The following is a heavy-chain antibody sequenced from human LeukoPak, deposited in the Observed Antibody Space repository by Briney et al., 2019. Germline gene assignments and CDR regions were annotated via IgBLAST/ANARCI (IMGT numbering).Heavy chain of an antibody. Sequence: GGSLRLSCAASGFTFSTYAMSWVRQAPGKGLEWVSAISGSSDSTYYADSVKGRFTISRDNSKNIVYLQMNSLRAEDTAVYYCAKSFGGPFDYWGQGTLVTVSS. D-gene: IGHD3-10*01. CDR3: AKSFGGPFDY. CDR2: ISGSSDST. V-gene: IGHV3-23*01. CDR1: GFTFSTYA. J-gene: IGHJ4*02.